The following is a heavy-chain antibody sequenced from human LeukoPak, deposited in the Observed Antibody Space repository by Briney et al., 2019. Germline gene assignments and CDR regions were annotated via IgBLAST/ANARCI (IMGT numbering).Heavy chain of an antibody. Sequence: SETLSLTCTVSGGSISSSSYYWGWIRQPPGKGLEWIGSIYYSGSTYYNPSLKSRVTISVDTSKNQFSLKLSSVTVADTAVYYCARVGGTNFYYYGMDVWGQGTTVTVSS. CDR3: ARVGGTNFYYYGMDV. CDR1: GGSISSSSYY. D-gene: IGHD1-26*01. V-gene: IGHV4-39*07. CDR2: IYYSGST. J-gene: IGHJ6*02.